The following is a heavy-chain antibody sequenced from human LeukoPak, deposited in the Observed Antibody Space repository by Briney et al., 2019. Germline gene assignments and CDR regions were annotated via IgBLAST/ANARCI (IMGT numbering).Heavy chain of an antibody. CDR3: AIPRGYSYGSYYMDV. D-gene: IGHD5-18*01. CDR1: GYTFTSYD. V-gene: IGHV1-8*01. CDR2: MNPNSGNT. J-gene: IGHJ6*03. Sequence: ASVKVSCKASGYTFTSYDINWVRQATGQGLEWMGWMNPNSGNTGYAQKLQGRVTMTRNTSISTAYMELSSLRSEDTAVYYCAIPRGYSYGSYYMDVWGKGTTVTVSS.